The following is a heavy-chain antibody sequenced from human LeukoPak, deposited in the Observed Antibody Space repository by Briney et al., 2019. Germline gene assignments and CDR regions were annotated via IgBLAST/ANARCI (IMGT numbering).Heavy chain of an antibody. J-gene: IGHJ6*03. CDR3: ARGVTMVRGGRKLSSLPRYYYMDV. D-gene: IGHD3-10*01. V-gene: IGHV1-8*02. CDR1: GYTFTSYG. CDR2: MNPNSGNT. Sequence: AASVKVSCKASGYTFTSYGISWVRQAPGQGLEWMGWMNPNSGNTGYAQKFQGRVTMTRNTSISTAYMELSSLRSEDTAVYYCARGVTMVRGGRKLSSLPRYYYMDVWGKGTTVTISS.